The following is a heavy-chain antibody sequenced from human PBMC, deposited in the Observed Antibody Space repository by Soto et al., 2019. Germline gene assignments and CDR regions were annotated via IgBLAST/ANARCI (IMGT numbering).Heavy chain of an antibody. CDR2: INPNSGGT. CDR1: GYTFTGYY. V-gene: IGHV1-2*04. D-gene: IGHD3-16*01. CDR3: ARERIMISFGAVSQPPFFDY. Sequence: GASVKVSCKASGYTFTGYYLHWVRQAPGQGLEWMGWINPNSGGTNYAQKFQGWVTMTRDTSISTAYMELSRMRYDDTAVYYCARERIMISFGAVSQPPFFDYLGDGTLGTVSS. J-gene: IGHJ4*01.